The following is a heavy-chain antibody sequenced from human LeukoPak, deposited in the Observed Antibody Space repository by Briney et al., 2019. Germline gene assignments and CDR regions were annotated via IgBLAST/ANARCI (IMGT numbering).Heavy chain of an antibody. D-gene: IGHD2-2*01. Sequence: ASVKVSCKASGYTVTGYYIHWVRQAPGQVLEWMGWINPNSGGTNYAQKFQGRVTMTRDTSIRTTYMELSRLRSGDTAVYYCARVECSSSRCYFHFDYWGQGTLVTVSS. V-gene: IGHV1-2*02. CDR2: INPNSGGT. CDR1: GYTVTGYY. J-gene: IGHJ4*02. CDR3: ARVECSSSRCYFHFDY.